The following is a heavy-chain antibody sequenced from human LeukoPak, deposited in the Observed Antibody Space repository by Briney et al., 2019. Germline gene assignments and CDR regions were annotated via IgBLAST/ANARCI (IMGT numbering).Heavy chain of an antibody. D-gene: IGHD6-6*01. CDR3: AKDYGRSSTLWFDP. V-gene: IGHV3-23*01. Sequence: GGSLRLSCAAAGFTFSTYAMSWVRQAPGKGREWVAAISGVGGSTYYADSVKGRFTISSDNYKNTLYQQLNSLRPEDTAIYYCAKDYGRSSTLWFDPWRQGTLVTVSS. CDR2: ISGVGGST. J-gene: IGHJ5*02. CDR1: GFTFSTYA.